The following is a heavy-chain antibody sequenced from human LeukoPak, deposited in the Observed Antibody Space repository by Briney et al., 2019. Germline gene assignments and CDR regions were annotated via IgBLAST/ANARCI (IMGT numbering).Heavy chain of an antibody. CDR1: GFTFITYA. D-gene: IGHD3-16*01. CDR3: ARDMMGHDDAFDI. J-gene: IGHJ3*02. V-gene: IGHV3-30-3*01. Sequence: GGSLRLSCAASGFTFITYAMHWVRQAPGKGLEWVASTTYDEDKKYYADAVKGRFTISRENYKNTLYLQMNSLRTEDTAVYYCARDMMGHDDAFDIWGQGTRVTVSS. CDR2: TTYDEDKK.